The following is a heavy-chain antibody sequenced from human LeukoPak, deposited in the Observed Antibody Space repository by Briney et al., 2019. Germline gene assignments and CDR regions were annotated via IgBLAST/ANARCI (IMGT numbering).Heavy chain of an antibody. CDR1: GFTFSSYG. J-gene: IGHJ4*02. CDR2: IRYDGSSK. D-gene: IGHD3-10*01. Sequence: GGSLRLSCAASGFTFSSYGMHWVRQAPGKGLEWVAFIRYDGSSKYYADSVKGRFTISRDNSKNTLYLQMNSLRAEDTAVYYCAKISGMVRGVNALFDYWGQGTLVTVSS. V-gene: IGHV3-30*02. CDR3: AKISGMVRGVNALFDY.